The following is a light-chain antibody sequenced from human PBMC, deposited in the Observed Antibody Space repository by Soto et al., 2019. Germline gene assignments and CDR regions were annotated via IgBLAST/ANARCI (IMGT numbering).Light chain of an antibody. V-gene: IGKV3-11*01. J-gene: IGKJ1*01. Sequence: EIVLTQSPATLYLSPGERATLSCRASQSVSSYFAWYRQKPGQAPRLLIYDASNRATGIPARYSGSGSGTDFTPSISSLEPEEFAVYYCQQRGDWPWTFGQGTKVEIK. CDR2: DAS. CDR1: QSVSSY. CDR3: QQRGDWPWT.